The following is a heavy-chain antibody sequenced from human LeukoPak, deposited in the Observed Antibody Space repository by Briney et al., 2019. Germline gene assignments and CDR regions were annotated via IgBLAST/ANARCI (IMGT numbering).Heavy chain of an antibody. D-gene: IGHD2-2*01. CDR3: AKSLVPAASFDY. CDR2: ISGSGGST. CDR1: GFTCSSYA. J-gene: IGHJ4*02. V-gene: IGHV3-23*01. Sequence: GGSLRLSCAASGFTCSSYAMSWVRQAPGKGLEWVSAISGSGGSTYYADSVKGRFTISRDNSKNTLYLQMNSLRAEDTAAYYCAKSLVPAASFDYWGQGTLVTVSS.